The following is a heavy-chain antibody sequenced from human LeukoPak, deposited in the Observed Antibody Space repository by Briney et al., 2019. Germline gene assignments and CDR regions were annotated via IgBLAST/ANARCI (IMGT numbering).Heavy chain of an antibody. Sequence: SETLSLTCTVSGGSISSSRYYWGWIRQPPGKGLEWIGSIYYSGNTYYSPSLKSRVTMSVDTYKNQFSLKLTSVTAADTAVYYCARPTTFYYYYMDVWGKGTTVTVSS. D-gene: IGHD4-17*01. J-gene: IGHJ6*03. CDR3: ARPTTFYYYYMDV. V-gene: IGHV4-39*01. CDR1: GGSISSSRYY. CDR2: IYYSGNT.